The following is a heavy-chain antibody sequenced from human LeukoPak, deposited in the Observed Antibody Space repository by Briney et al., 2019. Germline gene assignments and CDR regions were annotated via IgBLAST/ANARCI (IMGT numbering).Heavy chain of an antibody. CDR2: IYSGGST. D-gene: IGHD6-19*01. J-gene: IGHJ4*02. Sequence: GGPLRLSCAASGFTFNSNYMSWVRQAPGKGLEWVSVIYSGGSTYYADSVKGRFTISRDNSKNTLYLQMNSLRAEDTAVYYCARESGSGWDYWGQGTLVTVSS. V-gene: IGHV3-66*01. CDR1: GFTFNSNY. CDR3: ARESGSGWDY.